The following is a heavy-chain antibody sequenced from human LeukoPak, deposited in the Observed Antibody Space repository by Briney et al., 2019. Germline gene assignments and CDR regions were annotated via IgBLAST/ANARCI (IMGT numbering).Heavy chain of an antibody. D-gene: IGHD3-22*01. CDR2: ISGGGDSE. CDR1: GFTFSSYA. J-gene: IGHJ4*02. Sequence: GGSLRLSCAASGFTFSSYAMSWVCQTPGKGLEWVSSISGGGDSEYDADSVKGRFTISRDKSKNTLYLQMNSLRAEDTAVYYCARVHYYDSSGYYYGFKPSEYYFDYWGQGTLVTVSS. CDR3: ARVHYYDSSGYYYGFKPSEYYFDY. V-gene: IGHV3-23*01.